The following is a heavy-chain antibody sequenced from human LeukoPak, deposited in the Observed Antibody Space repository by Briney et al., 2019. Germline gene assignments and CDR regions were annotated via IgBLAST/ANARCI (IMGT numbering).Heavy chain of an antibody. J-gene: IGHJ5*02. CDR3: ARGLEWLWFDP. Sequence: ASVKVSCKASGYTFTSYAMHWARQAPGQGLEWMGWINPNSGGTNYAQKFQGRVTMTRDTSISTAYMELSRLRSDDTAVYYCARGLEWLWFDPWGQGTLVTVSS. CDR2: INPNSGGT. V-gene: IGHV1-2*02. D-gene: IGHD3-3*01. CDR1: GYTFTSYA.